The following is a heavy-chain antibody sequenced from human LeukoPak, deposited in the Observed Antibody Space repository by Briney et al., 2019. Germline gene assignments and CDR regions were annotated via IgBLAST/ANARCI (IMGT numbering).Heavy chain of an antibody. CDR1: GGSISSYY. CDR3: ARGPPLEY. CDR2: IYYSGNT. V-gene: IGHV4-59*01. J-gene: IGHJ4*02. Sequence: SETLSLTCTVSGGSISSYYWSWLRQPPGKGLEWLGYIYYSGNTDFNPPLKSRVTISVDTSQNQFSLRESSVTAAGPGVSYCARGPPLEYWGQGTLVTVSS.